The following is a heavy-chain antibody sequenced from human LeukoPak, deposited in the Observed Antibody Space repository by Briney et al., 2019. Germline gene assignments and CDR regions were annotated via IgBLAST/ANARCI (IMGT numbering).Heavy chain of an antibody. J-gene: IGHJ4*02. CDR1: GGTFSSYA. V-gene: IGHV1-69*06. CDR2: IIPIFGTA. CDR3: ARGPGHGWYECNY. Sequence: SVKVSCKASGGTFSSYAISWVRQAPGQGLEWMGGIIPIFGTANYAQKFQGRVTITADKSTSTVYMELSSLRSEDTAVYYCARGPGHGWYECNYWGQGTLVTVSS. D-gene: IGHD6-19*01.